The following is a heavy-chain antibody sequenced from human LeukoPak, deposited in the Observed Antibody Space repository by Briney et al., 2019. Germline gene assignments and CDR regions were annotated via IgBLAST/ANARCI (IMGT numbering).Heavy chain of an antibody. J-gene: IGHJ5*02. CDR2: ISYDGSNK. CDR1: GFTFSSYA. V-gene: IGHV3-30-3*01. CDR3: ARDLQAVASPMNWFDP. D-gene: IGHD4-23*01. Sequence: GGSLRLSCAASGFTFSSYAMHWVRQAPGKGLEWVAVISYDGSNKYYADSVKGRFTISRDNAKNSLYLQMNSLRAEDTAVYYCARDLQAVASPMNWFDPWGQETLVTVSS.